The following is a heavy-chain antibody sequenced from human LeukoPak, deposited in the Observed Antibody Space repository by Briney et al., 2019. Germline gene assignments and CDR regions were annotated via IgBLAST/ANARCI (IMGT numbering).Heavy chain of an antibody. J-gene: IGHJ4*02. CDR2: INSDGSST. CDR3: ARDHSSGWYFHY. D-gene: IGHD6-19*01. CDR1: GFTFSSYW. V-gene: IGHV3-74*01. Sequence: GGSLRLSCAASGFTFSSYWMSWVRQAPGKGLVWVSRINSDGSSTSYSDSVKGRFTISRDNAKNTLYLQMNSLRAEDTAVYYCARDHSSGWYFHYWGQGTLVTVSS.